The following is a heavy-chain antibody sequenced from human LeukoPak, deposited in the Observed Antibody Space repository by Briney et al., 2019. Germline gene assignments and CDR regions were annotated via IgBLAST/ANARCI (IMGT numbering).Heavy chain of an antibody. J-gene: IGHJ4*02. CDR3: ARDRPQGRSSPHFDY. Sequence: AGGSLRLSCAASGFTFSRYWMSWVRQAPGKGLEWVANIKEDGSEKYYVDSVKGRFTISRVNANMYLQMNSLRAEDTAVYYCARDRPQGRSSPHFDYWGQGTLVTVYS. D-gene: IGHD3-10*01. CDR2: IKEDGSEK. CDR1: GFTFSRYW. V-gene: IGHV3-7*01.